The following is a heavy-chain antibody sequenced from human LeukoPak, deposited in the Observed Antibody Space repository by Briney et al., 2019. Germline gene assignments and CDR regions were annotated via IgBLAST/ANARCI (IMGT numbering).Heavy chain of an antibody. CDR1: GFTFSSYS. J-gene: IGHJ4*02. CDR3: AKDKGRWLHQVGGYFDY. CDR2: IRYDGSNK. Sequence: GGSLRLSCAASGFTFSSYSMNWVRQAPGKGLEWVAFIRYDGSNKYYADSVKGRFTISRDNSKNTLYLQMNSLRAEDTAVYYCAKDKGRWLHQVGGYFDYWGQGTLVTVSS. D-gene: IGHD5-24*01. V-gene: IGHV3-30*02.